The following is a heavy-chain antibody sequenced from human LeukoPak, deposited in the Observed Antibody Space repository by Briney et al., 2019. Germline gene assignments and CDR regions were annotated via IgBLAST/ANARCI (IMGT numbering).Heavy chain of an antibody. V-gene: IGHV3-74*01. CDR1: GFTFSAFW. J-gene: IGHJ4*02. CDR3: ARGLVHDTSGYYSDY. Sequence: QPGGSLRLSCAASGFTFSAFWMHWVRQAPGKGLVWVSRINGDDSRTTYADSVKGRFTISRDNAKSTLYLQMNSLRAEDTAVYYCARGLVHDTSGYYSDYWGQGTLVTVSS. D-gene: IGHD3-22*01. CDR2: INGDDSRT.